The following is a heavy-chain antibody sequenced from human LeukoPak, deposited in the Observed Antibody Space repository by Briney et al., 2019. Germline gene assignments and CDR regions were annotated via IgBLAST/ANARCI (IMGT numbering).Heavy chain of an antibody. D-gene: IGHD3-10*01. CDR3: ARGNYGSGSYTQYYYYYYMDV. Sequence: ETLSLTCTVSGDSISSNSYYWGWIRQPPGKGLEWIGNIYHSGSTYYNVFFKSRVTISVDMSKNQFSLKLTSVTAADTAVYYCARGNYGSGSYTQYYYYYYMDVWGKGTTITISS. J-gene: IGHJ6*03. CDR2: IYHSGST. V-gene: IGHV4-39*07. CDR1: GDSISSNSYY.